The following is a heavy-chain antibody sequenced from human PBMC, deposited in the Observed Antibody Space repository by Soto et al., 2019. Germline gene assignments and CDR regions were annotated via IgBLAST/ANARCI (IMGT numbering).Heavy chain of an antibody. V-gene: IGHV4-59*01. D-gene: IGHD2-2*01. CDR2: IYYSGST. Sequence: QVQLQESGPGLVTPSETLSLTCTVSGGSISSYYWTWIRQPPGKGLEWIGYIYYSGSTNYNPSLKRRVTISVDTSKNQFSRKLRSVTAADAAVYYCVRGAVWAVDYYGLDVWGQGTTVIVSS. J-gene: IGHJ6*02. CDR1: GGSISSYY. CDR3: VRGAVWAVDYYGLDV.